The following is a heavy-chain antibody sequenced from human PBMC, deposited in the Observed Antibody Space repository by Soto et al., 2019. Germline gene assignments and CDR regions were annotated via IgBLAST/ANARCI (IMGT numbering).Heavy chain of an antibody. V-gene: IGHV1-24*01. CDR3: ATDYPPRGGSDWCDP. Sequence: ASVKVSCQVSGYTLTELSMHWVRQAPGKGLEGVGGFDPEDGETTYAQKFHGRVTITEDTSTDTAYMELSSLRSEDTAVYYCATDYPPRGGSDWCDPWGQGTMVTVSS. D-gene: IGHD2-15*01. CDR2: FDPEDGET. J-gene: IGHJ5*02. CDR1: GYTLTELS.